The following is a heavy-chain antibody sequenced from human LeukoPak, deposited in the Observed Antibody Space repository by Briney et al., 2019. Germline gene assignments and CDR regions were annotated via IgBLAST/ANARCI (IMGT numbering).Heavy chain of an antibody. CDR3: ARDNSVGDNAWWFDP. CDR2: INPTGGST. J-gene: IGHJ5*02. D-gene: IGHD1-26*01. Sequence: ASVKVSCKASGHTFTDYYFHWVRQAPGQGLEWMGWINPTGGSTGYAQKFQGRVTMTRDMSTSTDYMELSSLRSEDTAIYYCARDNSVGDNAWWFDPWGQGTLVTVSS. CDR1: GHTFTDYY. V-gene: IGHV1-46*01.